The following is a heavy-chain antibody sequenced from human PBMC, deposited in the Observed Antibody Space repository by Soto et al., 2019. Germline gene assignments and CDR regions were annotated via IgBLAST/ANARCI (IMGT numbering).Heavy chain of an antibody. V-gene: IGHV3-30-3*01. J-gene: IGHJ4*02. D-gene: IGHD3-9*01. CDR2: ISYDGSNK. CDR3: ARDGGYYDILTDFAY. CDR1: GFTFSSYA. Sequence: QVQLVESGGGVVQPGRSLRLSCAASGFTFSSYAMHWVRQAPGKGLEWVAVISYDGSNKYYADSVKGRFTISRDNSKNTLYLQMNSLGAEDTAVYYCARDGGYYDILTDFAYWGQGTLVTVSS.